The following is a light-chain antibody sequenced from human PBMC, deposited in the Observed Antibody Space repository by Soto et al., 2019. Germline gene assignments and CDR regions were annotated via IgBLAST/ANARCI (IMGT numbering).Light chain of an antibody. J-gene: IGKJ1*01. Sequence: DIVMTQSPDSLATYMGERASINCKSSERVLYSSNNKNYLAWYQQKPGQPPKLLIYWASTRESGVPDRFSGSGSGTDFTLTSSSLQAEDVAVYYCQQYYSSPWTFGQGTKVEI. CDR2: WAS. V-gene: IGKV4-1*01. CDR3: QQYYSSPWT. CDR1: ERVLYSSNNKNY.